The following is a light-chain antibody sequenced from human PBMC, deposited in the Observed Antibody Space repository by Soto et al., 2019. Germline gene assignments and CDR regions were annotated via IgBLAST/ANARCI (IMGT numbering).Light chain of an antibody. J-gene: IGKJ4*01. CDR2: AVS. V-gene: IGKV1-12*01. Sequence: IQMSQSPSTLSASVGNRVTITCRASQGINNWLAGYQKKPGKAPELLIYAVSYLQSGVPSRFSGSGSGTDFTLTISSLQPEDFATYFCKQYSAFPLTFGGGTKVDIK. CDR3: KQYSAFPLT. CDR1: QGINNW.